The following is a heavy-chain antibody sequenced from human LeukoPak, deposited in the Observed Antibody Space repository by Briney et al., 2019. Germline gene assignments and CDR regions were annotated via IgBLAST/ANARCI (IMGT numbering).Heavy chain of an antibody. CDR3: ACLTTADAFDI. CDR1: GGSISSYY. J-gene: IGHJ3*02. V-gene: IGHV4-59*01. Sequence: NPSETLSLTCTVSGGSISSYYWSWIRQPPGKGREGIGYIYDSGSTNYNPSLKSRVTISVDTSKNQFSLKLSSVTAADTAVYYCACLTTADAFDIWGQGTMVTVSS. CDR2: IYDSGST. D-gene: IGHD3-22*01.